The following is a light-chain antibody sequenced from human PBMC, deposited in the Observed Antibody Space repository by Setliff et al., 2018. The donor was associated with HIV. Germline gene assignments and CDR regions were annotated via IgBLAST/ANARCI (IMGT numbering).Light chain of an antibody. CDR2: DVG. CDR1: SSDVGIYNY. V-gene: IGLV2-14*03. J-gene: IGLJ1*01. CDR3: SSYTSSSPFV. Sequence: QSALTQPAYVSGSPGQSITISCTGTSSDVGIYNYVSWYQQHPGIAPKLMIYDVGNRPSGVSNRFSGSKSGNTASLTLSGLQAEDEADHYCSSYTSSSPFVFGTGTNVTVL.